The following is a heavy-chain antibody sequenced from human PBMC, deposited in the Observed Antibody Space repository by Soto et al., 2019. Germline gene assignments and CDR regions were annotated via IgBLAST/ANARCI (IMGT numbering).Heavy chain of an antibody. J-gene: IGHJ4*02. CDR3: VKQAHGLDGVAFDY. V-gene: IGHV3-48*01. Sequence: GGSLRLSCAASGFTVRSYSRNWVRQAPGKGLEWVSYISISGTTIYYADSVKGRFTISRDNSKNTLFLQMGSLRPEDTAIYYCVKQAHGLDGVAFDYWGQGTQVTVSS. CDR2: ISISGTTI. CDR1: GFTVRSYS. D-gene: IGHD2-15*01.